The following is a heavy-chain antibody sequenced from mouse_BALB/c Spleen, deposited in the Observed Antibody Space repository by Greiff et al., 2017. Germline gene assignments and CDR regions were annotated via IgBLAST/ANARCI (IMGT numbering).Heavy chain of an antibody. CDR1: GFTFSSFG. J-gene: IGHJ3*01. CDR3: SYGYYEAWFAY. CDR2: ISSGSSTI. Sequence: EVMLVESGGGLVQPGGSRKLSCAASGFTFSSFGMHWVRQDPEKGLEWVAYISSGSSTIYYAETVKGRFTFTRDNPKNTLFLQMTSLRSEDTAMSYGSYGYYEAWFAYWGQGTLVTVSA. D-gene: IGHD2-3*01. V-gene: IGHV5-17*02.